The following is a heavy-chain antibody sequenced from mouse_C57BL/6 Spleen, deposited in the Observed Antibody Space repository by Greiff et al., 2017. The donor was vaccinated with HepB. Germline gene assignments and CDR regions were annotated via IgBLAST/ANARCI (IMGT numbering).Heavy chain of an antibody. V-gene: IGHV5-4*01. D-gene: IGHD1-2*01. CDR1: GFTFSSYA. Sequence: VQLKESGGGLVKPGGSLKLSCAASGFTFSSYAMSWVRQTPEKRLEWVATISDGGSYTYYPDNVKGRFTISRDNAKNNLYLQMSHLKSEDTAMYYCARGRRGYFDVWGTGTTVTVSS. CDR3: ARGRRGYFDV. J-gene: IGHJ1*03. CDR2: ISDGGSYT.